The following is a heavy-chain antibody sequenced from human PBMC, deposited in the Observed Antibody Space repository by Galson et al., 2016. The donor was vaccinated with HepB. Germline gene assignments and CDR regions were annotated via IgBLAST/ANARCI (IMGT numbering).Heavy chain of an antibody. CDR2: IDNSGGAI. D-gene: IGHD4-11*01. V-gene: IGHV3-11*04. J-gene: IGHJ5*02. CDR1: GFTFSDYW. CDR3: VTGLTTFEH. Sequence: SLRLSCAASGFTFSDYWMAWVRQAPGKGLEWVSYIDNSGGAIYYSDSVRGRFTISRDNAKNSLYLQMNSLSDEDTAVYYCVTGLTTFEHWGQGTLVTVSS.